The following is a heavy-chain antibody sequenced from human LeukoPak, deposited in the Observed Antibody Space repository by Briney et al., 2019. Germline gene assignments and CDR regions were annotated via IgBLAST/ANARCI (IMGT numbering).Heavy chain of an antibody. D-gene: IGHD2-15*01. CDR1: GFTFSSYS. CDR3: AREGAIYCSGGSCQDYYGMDV. Sequence: TGGSLRLSCAASGFTFSSYSMNWVRQAPGKGLEWVSYISSSSSTIYYADSVKGRFTISRDNAKNSLYLQMNSLRAEDTAVYHCAREGAIYCSGGSCQDYYGMDVWGRGTTVTVSS. CDR2: ISSSSSTI. V-gene: IGHV3-48*01. J-gene: IGHJ6*02.